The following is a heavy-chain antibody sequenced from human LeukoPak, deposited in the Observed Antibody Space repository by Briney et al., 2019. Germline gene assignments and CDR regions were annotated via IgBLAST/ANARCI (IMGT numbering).Heavy chain of an antibody. V-gene: IGHV3-9*01. CDR1: GFAFDVYS. J-gene: IGHJ4*02. Sequence: PGGSLRLSCAASGFAFDVYSMHWVRQAPGKGLEWVSGISWNSGSIGYADSVKGRFTISRDNAKNSLYLQMNSLRAEDTALYYCARASEGIAAGAPVDYGGQGTLVSVSS. CDR3: ARASEGIAAGAPVDY. CDR2: ISWNSGSI. D-gene: IGHD6-13*01.